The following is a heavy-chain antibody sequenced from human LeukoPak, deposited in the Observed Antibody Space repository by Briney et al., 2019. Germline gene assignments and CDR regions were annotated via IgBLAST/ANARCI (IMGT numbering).Heavy chain of an antibody. CDR2: IDAGGST. J-gene: IGHJ4*02. Sequence: QYGGSLRLSCAASGFTVNSNYMSWVRQAPGKGLEWVSVIDAGGSTYYADSVKGRFTISRDNSKNTVYLQMTSLRAEDTAVYYCVRSGWPKNTHWGQGTLVTVSS. D-gene: IGHD6-19*01. V-gene: IGHV3-66*01. CDR3: VRSGWPKNTH. CDR1: GFTVNSNY.